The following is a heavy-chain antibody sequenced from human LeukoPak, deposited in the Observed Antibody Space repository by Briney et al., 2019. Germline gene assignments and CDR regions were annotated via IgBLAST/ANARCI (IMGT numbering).Heavy chain of an antibody. CDR1: EFSISDYY. CDR2: ISSSGSTI. D-gene: IGHD4/OR15-4a*01. Sequence: GGSLRLSCEGAEFSISDYYMNWIRQAPGKGLEWVSYISSSGSTIYYADSVKGRFPISRDNAKNSLYLQMNILRAEDTAVYYCATLGADDNWFDPWGQGTLVTVSS. V-gene: IGHV3-11*04. CDR3: ATLGADDNWFDP. J-gene: IGHJ5*02.